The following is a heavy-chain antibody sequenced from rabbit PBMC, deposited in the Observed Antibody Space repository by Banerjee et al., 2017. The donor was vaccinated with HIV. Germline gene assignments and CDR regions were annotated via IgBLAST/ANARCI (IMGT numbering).Heavy chain of an antibody. Sequence: QSLEESGGDLVKPGASLTLTCTASGFDFSSNAMCWVRQAPGKGLEWIACIYIDGRDISHYASWAKGRFTISKTSSTTVTLQMTSLTAADTATYFCARDHAGGDGFNLDLWGPGTLVTVS. V-gene: IGHV1S40*01. CDR1: GFDFSSNA. D-gene: IGHD4-2*01. J-gene: IGHJ4*01. CDR3: ARDHAGGDGFNLDL. CDR2: IYIDGRDIS.